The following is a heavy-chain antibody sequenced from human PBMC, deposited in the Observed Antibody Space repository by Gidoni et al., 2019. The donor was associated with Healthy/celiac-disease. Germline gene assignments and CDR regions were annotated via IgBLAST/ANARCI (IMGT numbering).Heavy chain of an antibody. CDR1: GFTFSSYA. V-gene: IGHV3-23*01. Sequence: EVQLLESGGGLVQPGGSLRLSCAASGFTFSSYAMSWVRQAPGKGLEWYSAISGSGGSTYYADSVKGRFTISRDNSKNPLYLQMNSLRAEDTAVYYCAKPYCGGDCYFDAFDIWGQGTMVTVSS. CDR2: ISGSGGST. D-gene: IGHD2-21*02. J-gene: IGHJ3*02. CDR3: AKPYCGGDCYFDAFDI.